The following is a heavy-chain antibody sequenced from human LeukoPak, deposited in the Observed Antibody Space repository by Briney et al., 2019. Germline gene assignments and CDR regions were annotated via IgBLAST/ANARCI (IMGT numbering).Heavy chain of an antibody. J-gene: IGHJ4*02. Sequence: PSETLSLTCTVSGGSISSSSYYWGWIRQPPGKGLEWIGRIYTSGSTNYNPSLKSRVTISVDTSKNQFSLKLSSVTAADTAVYYCAREEYYDFWSGYYMGALGYWGQGTLVTVSS. CDR3: AREEYYDFWSGYYMGALGY. CDR2: IYTSGST. V-gene: IGHV4-39*07. D-gene: IGHD3-3*01. CDR1: GGSISSSSYY.